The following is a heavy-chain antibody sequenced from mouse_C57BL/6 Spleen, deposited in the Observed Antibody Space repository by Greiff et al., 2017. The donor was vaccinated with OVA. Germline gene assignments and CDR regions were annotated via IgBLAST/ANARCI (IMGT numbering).Heavy chain of an antibody. J-gene: IGHJ3*01. D-gene: IGHD1-1*01. CDR3: ARGGAYYYGSSYSY. CDR1: GYTFTSYW. CDR2: IDPSDSET. V-gene: IGHV1-52*01. Sequence: VQLQQPGAELVRPGSSVKLSCKASGYTFTSYWMHWVKQRPIQGLEWIGNIDPSDSETHYNQKFKDKATLTVDKSSSTAYMQLSSLTSEDSAVYYCARGGAYYYGSSYSYWGQGTLVTVSA.